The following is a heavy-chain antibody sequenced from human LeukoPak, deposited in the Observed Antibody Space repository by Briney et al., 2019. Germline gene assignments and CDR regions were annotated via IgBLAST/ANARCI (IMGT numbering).Heavy chain of an antibody. J-gene: IGHJ4*02. Sequence: SETLSLTCTVSGGSIKNYYWSWIRQPPGKGLEWIGYIYYSGSTNHNPSLKSRVTISVDTSKNQFSLKLSSVTAADTAVYYCAREYSSTWYGSWGQGTLVTVSS. V-gene: IGHV4-59*01. CDR1: GGSIKNYY. D-gene: IGHD6-13*01. CDR3: AREYSSTWYGS. CDR2: IYYSGST.